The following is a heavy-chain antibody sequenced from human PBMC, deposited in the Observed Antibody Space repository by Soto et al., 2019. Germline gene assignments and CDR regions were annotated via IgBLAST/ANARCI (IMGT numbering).Heavy chain of an antibody. CDR1: GGTFSSYA. Sequence: GASVKVSCKASGGTFSSYAISWVRQAPGQGLEWMGGIIPIFGTADYAQKFQGRVTITAGESTSTAYMELSSLRSEDTAVYYCASMLDHYYFDYWGQGTLVTVSS. J-gene: IGHJ4*02. CDR2: IIPIFGTA. V-gene: IGHV1-69*13. CDR3: ASMLDHYYFDY. D-gene: IGHD1-1*01.